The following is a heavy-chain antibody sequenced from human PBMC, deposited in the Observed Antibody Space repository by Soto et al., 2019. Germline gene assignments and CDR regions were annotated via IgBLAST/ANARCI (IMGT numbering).Heavy chain of an antibody. D-gene: IGHD6-13*01. Sequence: PGESLRLCCAASGFTSRSYWMSWVHQAPGKGLELLANIKQDGSEKYYVHSVKGRFTISRDNAKNPLYLQMNSLRAEDTDVYSCGRGSLSHSSSWLRPEYWVQGTPATVSS. CDR1: GFTSRSYW. J-gene: IGHJ4*01. V-gene: IGHV3-7*04. CDR3: GRGSLSHSSSWLRPEY. CDR2: IKQDGSEK.